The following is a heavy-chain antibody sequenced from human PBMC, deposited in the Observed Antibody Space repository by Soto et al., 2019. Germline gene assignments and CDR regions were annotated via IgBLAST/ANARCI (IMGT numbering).Heavy chain of an antibody. D-gene: IGHD3-3*01. V-gene: IGHV4-59*06. CDR3: AVTIFGVAMDYYGMDV. J-gene: IGHJ6*02. CDR1: GGSISSYY. Sequence: SETLSLTCTVSGGSISSYYWSWIRQPPGKGLEWIGYIYYSGSTYYNPSLKSRVTISVDTSKNQFSLKLSSVTAADTAVYYCAVTIFGVAMDYYGMDVWGQGTTVTVSS. CDR2: IYYSGST.